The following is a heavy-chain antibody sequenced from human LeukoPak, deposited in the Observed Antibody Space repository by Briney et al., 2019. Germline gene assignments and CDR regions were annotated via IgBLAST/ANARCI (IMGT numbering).Heavy chain of an antibody. J-gene: IGHJ4*02. V-gene: IGHV4-59*08. CDR3: ARHLDYYGSGSYEY. Sequence: PSETLSLTCAVSGGSISPYHWTWIRQPPGKGLEWIGYISYSGSTNYNPSLESRVTISVDTSKSQFSLKLSSVTAADTAVYYCARHLDYYGSGSYEYWGQGTLVTVSS. D-gene: IGHD3-10*01. CDR2: ISYSGST. CDR1: GGSISPYH.